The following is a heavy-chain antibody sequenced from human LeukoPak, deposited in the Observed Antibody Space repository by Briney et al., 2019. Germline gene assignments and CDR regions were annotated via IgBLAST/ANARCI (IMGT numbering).Heavy chain of an antibody. CDR3: ARATVVVPAARDDWFDP. J-gene: IGHJ5*02. CDR1: GGTFSSYA. CDR2: IIPIFGTA. D-gene: IGHD2-2*01. Sequence: SVKVSCKAFGGTFSSYAISWVRQAPGQGLEWMGGIIPIFGTANYAQKFQGRVTITADESTSTAYMELSSLRSEDTAVYYCARATVVVPAARDDWFDPWGQGTLVTVSS. V-gene: IGHV1-69*13.